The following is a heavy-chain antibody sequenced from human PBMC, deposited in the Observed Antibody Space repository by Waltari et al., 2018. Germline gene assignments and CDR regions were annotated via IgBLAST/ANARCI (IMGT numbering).Heavy chain of an antibody. CDR3: ARGPEGCSSTSCYYYYYYYMDV. Sequence: QVQLVQSGAEVKKPGSSVKVSCKASGGTFGSYAISWVRQAPGQGLEWMGGIIPIFGTANYAQKFQGRVTITADKSTSTAYMELSSLRSEDTAVYYCARGPEGCSSTSCYYYYYYYMDVWGKGTTVTVSS. CDR2: IIPIFGTA. V-gene: IGHV1-69*14. J-gene: IGHJ6*03. CDR1: GGTFGSYA. D-gene: IGHD2-2*01.